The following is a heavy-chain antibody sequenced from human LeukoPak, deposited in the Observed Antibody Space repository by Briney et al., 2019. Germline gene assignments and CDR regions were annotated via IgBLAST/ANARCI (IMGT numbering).Heavy chain of an antibody. Sequence: TGGSLRLSCAASGFTFSSYSMNWVRQAPGKGLEWVSSISSRSSYIYYADSVKGRFTISRHNAKNSLYLQMNSLRAEDTAVYYCAHTITGTTVDYWGQGTLVTVSS. V-gene: IGHV3-21*01. D-gene: IGHD1-7*01. CDR2: ISSRSSYI. J-gene: IGHJ4*02. CDR3: AHTITGTTVDY. CDR1: GFTFSSYS.